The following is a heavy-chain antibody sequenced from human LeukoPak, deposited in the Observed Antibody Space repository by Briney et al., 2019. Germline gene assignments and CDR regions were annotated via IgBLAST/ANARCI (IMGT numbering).Heavy chain of an antibody. Sequence: SETLSLTCAVYGGSFSGYYWSWIRQPPGKGLEWIGEINHRGSTNYNPSLKSRVTISVDTSKNQFSLKLSSVTAADTAVYYCASRIAAALNYYYGMDVWGQGTTVTVSS. CDR2: INHRGST. D-gene: IGHD6-13*01. V-gene: IGHV4-34*01. CDR1: GGSFSGYY. J-gene: IGHJ6*02. CDR3: ASRIAAALNYYYGMDV.